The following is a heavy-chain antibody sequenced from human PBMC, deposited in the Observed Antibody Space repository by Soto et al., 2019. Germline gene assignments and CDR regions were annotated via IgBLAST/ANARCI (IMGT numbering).Heavy chain of an antibody. J-gene: IGHJ5*02. CDR2: INHSGST. V-gene: IGHV4-34*01. CDR1: GGSFSGNY. D-gene: IGHD1-7*01. CDR3: ATLRGTKSRGFYX. Sequence: TETLSLTCVVYGGSFSGNYWRWIRKPQGKGLEWIWKINHSGSTNYNPSLKSRVTISVETSKKQFSLKLSSVTAADTAVYYCATLRGTKSRGFYXWGQGTLFTVSX.